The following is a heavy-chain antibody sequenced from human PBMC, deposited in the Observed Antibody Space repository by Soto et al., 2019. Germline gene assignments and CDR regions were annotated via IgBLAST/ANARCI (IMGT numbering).Heavy chain of an antibody. V-gene: IGHV3-21*01. D-gene: IGHD3-9*01. J-gene: IGHJ6*02. CDR1: GFTFSSYS. CDR2: ISSSSSFI. Sequence: EVQLVESGGGLVKPGGSLRLSCAASGFTFSSYSMNWVRQAPGKGLEWVSSISSSSSFIYYADSVKCRFTISRDNAKNSLYLKMNSLRAEDTAVYYCARFDRYYYYGMDVWGQGTTVTVSS. CDR3: ARFDRYYYYGMDV.